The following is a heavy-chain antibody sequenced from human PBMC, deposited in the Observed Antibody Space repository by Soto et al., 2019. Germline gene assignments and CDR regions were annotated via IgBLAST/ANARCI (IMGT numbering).Heavy chain of an antibody. CDR2: IYYSGST. J-gene: IGHJ6*02. D-gene: IGHD3-22*01. V-gene: IGHV4-39*01. Sequence: ETLSLTCTVSGGSISSSSYYWGWIRQPPGKGKEWIGSIYYSGSTYYNPSLKSRVTVSVDTSKNQFSLKLSSVTAADTAVYYCARRLYYDSSGFEGGGMDVWGQGTTVTVSS. CDR3: ARRLYYDSSGFEGGGMDV. CDR1: GGSISSSSYY.